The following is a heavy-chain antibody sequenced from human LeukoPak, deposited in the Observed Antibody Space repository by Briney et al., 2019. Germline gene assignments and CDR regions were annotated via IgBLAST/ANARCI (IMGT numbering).Heavy chain of an antibody. Sequence: SQTLSLTCAISGDSVSSNSVTWNWIRKSPSRGLEWLGRTYYRSTWYNDYAVSVRGRITVNPGTSKNQFSLHLNSVTPEDTAVYYCARRLTQYDCFDPWGQGILVTVSS. CDR2: TYYRSTWYN. D-gene: IGHD2-2*01. CDR1: GDSVSSNSVT. V-gene: IGHV6-1*01. CDR3: ARRLTQYDCFDP. J-gene: IGHJ5*02.